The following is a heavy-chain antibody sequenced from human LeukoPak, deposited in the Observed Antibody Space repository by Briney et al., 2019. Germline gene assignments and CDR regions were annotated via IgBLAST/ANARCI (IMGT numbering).Heavy chain of an antibody. CDR1: GGSISSYY. V-gene: IGHV4-59*12. CDR3: ASSGPNYYGMDV. D-gene: IGHD1-1*01. Sequence: PSETLSLTCTVSGGSISSYYWSWIRQPPGKGLEWIGYIYYSGSTNYNPSLKSRVTISVDTSKNQFSLKLSSVTAADTAVYYCASSGPNYYGMDVWGQGTTVTVSS. CDR2: IYYSGST. J-gene: IGHJ6*02.